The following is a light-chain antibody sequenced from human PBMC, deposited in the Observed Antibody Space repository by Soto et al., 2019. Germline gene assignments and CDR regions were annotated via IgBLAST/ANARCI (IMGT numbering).Light chain of an antibody. CDR2: AAS. J-gene: IGKJ3*01. Sequence: DVQMTQSPSSLSASVGDSVTITCRASQGVSNYLAWYQQTPGQVPTLLIYAASTLQSGVPSRFSGSGSGTVFTLTISSLEPEDVATYYCQKYNSAPFTFGPGTKVDLK. V-gene: IGKV1-27*01. CDR3: QKYNSAPFT. CDR1: QGVSNY.